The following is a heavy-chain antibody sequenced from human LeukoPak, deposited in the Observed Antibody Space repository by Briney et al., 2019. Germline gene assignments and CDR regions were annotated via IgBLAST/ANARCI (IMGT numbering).Heavy chain of an antibody. CDR2: ISGSGGST. Sequence: GGSLRLSCAASGFTFSSYAISWVRQAPGKGLEWISDISGSGGSTYYADSVKGRFTISRYNSENTLYLQMNSLRAEDTAVYYCAKEDGSGSYQTNYYYYGMDVWGQGTTVTVSS. D-gene: IGHD3-10*01. J-gene: IGHJ6*02. CDR1: GFTFSSYA. CDR3: AKEDGSGSYQTNYYYYGMDV. V-gene: IGHV3-23*01.